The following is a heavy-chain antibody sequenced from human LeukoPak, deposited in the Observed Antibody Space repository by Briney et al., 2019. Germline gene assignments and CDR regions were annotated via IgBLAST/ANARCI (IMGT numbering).Heavy chain of an antibody. Sequence: TGGSLRLSCAASGFTFSSYSMTWVRQAPGKGLEWVSSISSSSSYIYYADSVKGRFTISRDNAKNSLYLQMNSLRAEDTAVYYCARDRRPDYYDSSGSPVDVWGQGTTVTVSS. J-gene: IGHJ6*02. CDR2: ISSSSSYI. V-gene: IGHV3-21*01. CDR3: ARDRRPDYYDSSGSPVDV. CDR1: GFTFSSYS. D-gene: IGHD3-22*01.